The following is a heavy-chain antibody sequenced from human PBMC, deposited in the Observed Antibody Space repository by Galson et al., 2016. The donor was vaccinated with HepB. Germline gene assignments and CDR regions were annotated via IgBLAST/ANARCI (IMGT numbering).Heavy chain of an antibody. CDR1: GFTFSDYY. D-gene: IGHD2-2*01. CDR3: ARGGCPVPVTITFIGY. V-gene: IGHV3-11*04. CDR2: ISSSGRTI. Sequence: SLRLSCAASGFTFSDYYMTWIRQAPGKGLEWISYISSSGRTIYYADSVKGRLTISRDNAKNSLYLQMNSLRDEDTAVYYCARGGCPVPVTITFIGYWGQGTRVTVSS. J-gene: IGHJ4*02.